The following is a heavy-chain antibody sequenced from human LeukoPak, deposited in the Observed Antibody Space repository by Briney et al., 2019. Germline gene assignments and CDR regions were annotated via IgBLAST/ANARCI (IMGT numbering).Heavy chain of an antibody. CDR3: ARVGFDSSGRHRYAFDF. J-gene: IGHJ3*01. D-gene: IGHD3-22*01. CDR2: INPNSGGT. CDR1: GYTFTGYY. Sequence: ASVKVSCKASGYTFTGYYMHWVRQAPGQGLEWMGWINPNSGGTNYAQKFQGRVTMTTDTSTSTAYMELRSLRSDDTAVYYCARVGFDSSGRHRYAFDFWGQGTMVTVSS. V-gene: IGHV1-2*02.